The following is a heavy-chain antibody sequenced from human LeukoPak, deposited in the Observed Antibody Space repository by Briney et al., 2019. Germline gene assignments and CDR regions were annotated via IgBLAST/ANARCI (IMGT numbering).Heavy chain of an antibody. CDR1: GFTFSSYG. J-gene: IGHJ6*03. V-gene: IGHV3-33*06. CDR3: AKVRGGCYYDSKPNYMDV. D-gene: IGHD3-22*01. Sequence: GRSLRLSCAASGFTFSSYGMHWVRQAPGKGLEWVAVIWYDGSNKYYADSVKGRFTISRDNSKNTLYLQMNSLRAEDTAVYYCAKVRGGCYYDSKPNYMDVWGKGTTVTVSS. CDR2: IWYDGSNK.